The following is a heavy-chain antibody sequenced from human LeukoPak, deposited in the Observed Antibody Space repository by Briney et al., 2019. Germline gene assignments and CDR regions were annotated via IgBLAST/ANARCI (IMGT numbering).Heavy chain of an antibody. D-gene: IGHD3-10*01. V-gene: IGHV3-15*01. CDR2: IKSKTDGGTT. CDR3: TTEVDGSGCYYPNWFDP. CDR1: GFTFSNAW. J-gene: IGHJ5*02. Sequence: GGSLRLSCAASGFTFSNAWMSWVRQAPGKGLEWVGRIKSKTDGGTTDYAAPVKGRFTISRDDSKNTLYLQMNSLKTEDTAVYYCTTEVDGSGCYYPNWFDPWGQGTLVTVSS.